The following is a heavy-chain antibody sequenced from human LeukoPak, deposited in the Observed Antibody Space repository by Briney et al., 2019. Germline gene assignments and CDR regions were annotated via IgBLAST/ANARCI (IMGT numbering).Heavy chain of an antibody. CDR3: ASTDSSGTTAAASDY. CDR1: GYSFTTYG. J-gene: IGHJ4*02. CDR2: ISANNNNT. V-gene: IGHV1-18*01. Sequence: ASVKVSCKASGYSFTTYGISWVRQAPGQGLEWMGWISANNNNTYNVQKLQGRVTMTTDTTTSTAYMELRSLRSDATAVYYCASTDSSGTTAAASDYWGQGTLVTVSS. D-gene: IGHD3-22*01.